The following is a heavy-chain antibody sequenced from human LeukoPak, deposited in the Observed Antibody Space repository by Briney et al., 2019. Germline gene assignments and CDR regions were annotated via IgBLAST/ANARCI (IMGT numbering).Heavy chain of an antibody. CDR1: GFTFSNYA. D-gene: IGHD2-15*01. J-gene: IGHJ4*02. V-gene: IGHV3-23*01. Sequence: PGGSLRLSCAASGFTFSNYATSWVRQAPGKGLEWVSSISGSGDNPYYADSVKGRFTISRDNSKNTMYLQMSGLRAEDTAVYYCAKERDLVAATYFFDYLGQGTLVTVSS. CDR2: ISGSGDNP. CDR3: AKERDLVAATYFFDY.